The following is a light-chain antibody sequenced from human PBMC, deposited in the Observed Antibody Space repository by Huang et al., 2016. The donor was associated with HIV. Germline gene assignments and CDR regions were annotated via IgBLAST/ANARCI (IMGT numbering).Light chain of an antibody. Sequence: EIVLTQSPGTLSLSPGERATLSCRASQSGSSSYLAWYQQYPGQAPRLLIYGASSRATGIPDRFSCSGSGTDFTLTINRLEPEYFAVYYCHQYGTSLPYTFGQGTKLEIK. J-gene: IGKJ2*01. V-gene: IGKV3-20*01. CDR3: HQYGTSLPYT. CDR2: GAS. CDR1: QSGSSSY.